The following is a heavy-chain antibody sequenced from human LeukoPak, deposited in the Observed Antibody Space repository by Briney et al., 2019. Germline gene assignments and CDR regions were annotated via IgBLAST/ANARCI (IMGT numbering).Heavy chain of an antibody. CDR2: IYYTGST. D-gene: IGHD1-26*01. CDR3: ARHWFGGSLVFDY. Sequence: SETLSLTCAVYGGSFSGYYWTWIRLPPGKGLEWIGSIYYTGSTNYNPSLKNRLTMSVDTSKNQFSLELSSVTAADTAFYYCARHWFGGSLVFDYWGQGSLVTVPS. CDR1: GGSFSGYY. J-gene: IGHJ4*01. V-gene: IGHV4-59*01.